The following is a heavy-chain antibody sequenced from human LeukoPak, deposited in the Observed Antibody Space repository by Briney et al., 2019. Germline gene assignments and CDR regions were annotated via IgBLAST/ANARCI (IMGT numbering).Heavy chain of an antibody. Sequence: ASVKVSCKGSGYTFTSYDINWVRQATGQGLEWMGWMNPNSGNTGYAQKFQGRVTMTRNTSISTAYMELSSLRSEDTAVYYCARGPRVAATPYDYWGQGTLVTVSS. CDR1: GYTFTSYD. CDR3: ARGPRVAATPYDY. CDR2: MNPNSGNT. D-gene: IGHD2-15*01. V-gene: IGHV1-8*01. J-gene: IGHJ4*02.